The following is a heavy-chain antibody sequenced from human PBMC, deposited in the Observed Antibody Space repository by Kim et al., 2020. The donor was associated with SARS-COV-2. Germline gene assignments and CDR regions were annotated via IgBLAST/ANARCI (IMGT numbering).Heavy chain of an antibody. V-gene: IGHV3-23*01. J-gene: IGHJ4*02. D-gene: IGHD3-10*01. Sequence: GGSLRLSCVGSGFTFSSYAMSWVRQAPGKGLEWVSSIAGGGGSVYSADAVKGRFAISRDNAKNTVYLHMKRLTADDTAVYFCAKDGSYYFGSGSHSHGDFDDWGQGTLVIVSS. CDR1: GFTFSSYA. CDR2: IAGGGGSV. CDR3: AKDGSYYFGSGSHSHGDFDD.